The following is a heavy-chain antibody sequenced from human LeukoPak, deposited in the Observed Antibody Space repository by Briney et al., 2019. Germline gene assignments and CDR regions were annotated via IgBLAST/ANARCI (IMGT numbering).Heavy chain of an antibody. Sequence: KASQTLSLTCTVSGGSISSGGYYWSWIRQPPGKGLEWIGYIYHSGSTYYNPSLKSRVTISVDRSKNQSSLKLSSVTAADTAVYYCARDVPPSIAARPDYWGQGTLVTVSS. V-gene: IGHV4-30-2*01. CDR2: IYHSGST. CDR3: ARDVPPSIAARPDY. J-gene: IGHJ4*02. D-gene: IGHD6-6*01. CDR1: GGSISSGGYY.